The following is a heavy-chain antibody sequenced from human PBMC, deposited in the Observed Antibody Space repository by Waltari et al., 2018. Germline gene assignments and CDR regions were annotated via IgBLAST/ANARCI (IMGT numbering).Heavy chain of an antibody. CDR1: GASIRSYH. J-gene: IGHJ4*02. Sequence: QVQLQESGPGLVKPSETLSLTCTVSGASIRSYHWSWLRQTAGKGLEWIGRINTSGTTNYNPSLKSRVTLSIDPSKNHFSLKLSSVSAADTAVYYCARVAYYGGSGGDYFDYWGQGTRVTVSS. CDR2: INTSGTT. CDR3: ARVAYYGGSGGDYFDY. D-gene: IGHD3-22*01. V-gene: IGHV4-4*07.